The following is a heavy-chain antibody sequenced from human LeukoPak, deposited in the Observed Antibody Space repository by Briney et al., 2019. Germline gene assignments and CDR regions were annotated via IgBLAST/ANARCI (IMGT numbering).Heavy chain of an antibody. CDR2: IYHSGST. Sequence: PSETLSLTCAVSGGSISSSNWWSWVRQPPGKGLEWIGEIYHSGSTNYNPSLKSRVTISVDTSKNQFSLKLSSVTAADTAVYYCARVSVDIVVVVAARPAYYYYYYMDVWDKGTTVTVSS. J-gene: IGHJ6*03. CDR1: GGSISSSNW. V-gene: IGHV4-4*02. CDR3: ARVSVDIVVVVAARPAYYYYYYMDV. D-gene: IGHD2-15*01.